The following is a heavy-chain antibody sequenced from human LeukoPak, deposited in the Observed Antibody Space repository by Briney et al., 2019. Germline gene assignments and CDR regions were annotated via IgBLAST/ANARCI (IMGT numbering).Heavy chain of an antibody. J-gene: IGHJ5*02. CDR3: ARDIDTSGWYGPSWFDP. Sequence: ASVKVSCKASGYTFTDYYMHWVRQAPGQGLEWMGWINPNSGGTDYAQKFQGRVTMTRDTSISTVYMEMSRLRSDDTAVYYCARDIDTSGWYGPSWFDPWGQGALVTVSS. CDR1: GYTFTDYY. D-gene: IGHD6-19*01. V-gene: IGHV1-2*02. CDR2: INPNSGGT.